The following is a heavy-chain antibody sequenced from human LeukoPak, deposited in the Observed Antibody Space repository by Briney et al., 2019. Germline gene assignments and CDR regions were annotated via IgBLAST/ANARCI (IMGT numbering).Heavy chain of an antibody. CDR3: AAYSGAHHKTFDF. Sequence: AGGSLRLSCAASGFTFTNYEMIWIRQAPGKGLEWVSGINWNGGSTGYADSVKGRFTISRDNAKNSLYLQMNSLRAEDTALYYCAAYSGAHHKTFDFWGQGTLVTVSS. D-gene: IGHD1-26*01. CDR2: INWNGGST. J-gene: IGHJ4*02. V-gene: IGHV3-20*04. CDR1: GFTFTNYE.